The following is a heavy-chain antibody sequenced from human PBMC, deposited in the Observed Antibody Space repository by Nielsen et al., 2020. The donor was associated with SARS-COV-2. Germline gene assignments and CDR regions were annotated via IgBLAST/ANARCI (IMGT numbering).Heavy chain of an antibody. CDR2: ISASSSYL. Sequence: GGSLRLSCAASGFTFSSYTMTWIRHVPGKGLEWVSSISASSSYLHYTDSLKGRFTISRDNAKSSLYLQINNLTAADTAVYYCASGASGYFPKWGQGTLVIVSS. D-gene: IGHD5-12*01. V-gene: IGHV3-21*01. J-gene: IGHJ4*02. CDR1: GFTFSSYT. CDR3: ASGASGYFPK.